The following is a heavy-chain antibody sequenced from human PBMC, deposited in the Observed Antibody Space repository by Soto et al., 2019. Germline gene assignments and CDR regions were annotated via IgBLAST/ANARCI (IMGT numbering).Heavy chain of an antibody. Sequence: GGSLRLSCAASGFTFSNAWMSWVRQAPGKGLEWVGRIKSKTDGGTTDYAAPVKGRFTISRDDSKNTLYLQMNSLKTEDTAVYYCTTDFSDESGERYYDYIWGSYRRAPFDYWGQGTLVTVSS. CDR2: IKSKTDGGTT. J-gene: IGHJ4*02. D-gene: IGHD3-16*02. V-gene: IGHV3-15*01. CDR3: TTDFSDESGERYYDYIWGSYRRAPFDY. CDR1: GFTFSNAW.